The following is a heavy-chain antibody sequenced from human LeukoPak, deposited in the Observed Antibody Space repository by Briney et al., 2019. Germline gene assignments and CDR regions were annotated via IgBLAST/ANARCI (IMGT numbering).Heavy chain of an antibody. J-gene: IGHJ4*02. CDR1: GGSFSGYY. V-gene: IGHV4-34*01. CDR2: INHSGST. Sequence: SESLSLTCAGYGGSFSGYYWSWIRQPPGKGLEWIGEINHSGSTNYNPSLKSRVTISVDTSKNQFSLKLSSVTAADTAVYYCARGRYWGQGTLVTVSS. CDR3: ARGRY.